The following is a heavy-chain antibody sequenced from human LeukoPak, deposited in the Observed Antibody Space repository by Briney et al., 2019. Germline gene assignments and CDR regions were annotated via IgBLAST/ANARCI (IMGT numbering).Heavy chain of an antibody. D-gene: IGHD2-21*02. CDR2: IYHSGST. V-gene: IGHV4-39*07. J-gene: IGHJ5*02. Sequence: SETLSLTCTVSGGSISSSSYYWGWIRQPPGKGLEWIGEIYHSGSTNYNPSLKSRVTISVDKSKNQFSLKLSSVTAADTAVYYCARAVTYNWFDPWGQGTLVTVSS. CDR3: ARAVTYNWFDP. CDR1: GGSISSSSYY.